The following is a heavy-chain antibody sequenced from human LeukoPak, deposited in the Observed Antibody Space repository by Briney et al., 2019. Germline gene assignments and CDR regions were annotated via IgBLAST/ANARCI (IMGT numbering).Heavy chain of an antibody. CDR2: IGSSDSTT. J-gene: IGHJ3*02. CDR3: AKDPGYSSSPDAFDI. Sequence: GGSLRLSCAASGFTFRSYEMNWVRQAPGKGLEWVSYIGSSDSTTYYADSVKGRFTISRDNSKNTLYLQMNSLRAEDTAVYYCAKDPGYSSSPDAFDIWGQGTMVTVSS. CDR1: GFTFRSYE. V-gene: IGHV3-48*03. D-gene: IGHD6-13*01.